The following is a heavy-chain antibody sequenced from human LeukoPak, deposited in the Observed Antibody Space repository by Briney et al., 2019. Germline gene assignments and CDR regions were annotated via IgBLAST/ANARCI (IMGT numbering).Heavy chain of an antibody. CDR2: INPNSGGT. D-gene: IGHD3-10*01. V-gene: IGHV1-2*06. CDR3: ARDYYGSGSYYGNFDY. Sequence: ASVKVSCKASGYTFTGYYMHWVRQAPGQGLEWMGRINPNSGGTNYAQKFQGRVTMTRDTSIGTAYMELSRLRSDDTAVYYCARDYYGSGSYYGNFDYWGQGTLVTVSS. CDR1: GYTFTGYY. J-gene: IGHJ4*02.